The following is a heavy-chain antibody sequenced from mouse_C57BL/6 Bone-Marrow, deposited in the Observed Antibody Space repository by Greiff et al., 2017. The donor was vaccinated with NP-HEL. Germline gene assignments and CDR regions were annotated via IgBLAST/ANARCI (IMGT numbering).Heavy chain of an antibody. D-gene: IGHD4-1*02. CDR2: INPSSGYT. Sequence: VQLQQSGAELAKPGASVKLSCKASGYTFTSYWMHWVNQRPGQGLEWIGYINPSSGYTKYNQKFKDKATLTADKASSTAYMQLSSLTYEYSAVYYCARDRASTGTRAMDYWGQGTSVTVSS. J-gene: IGHJ4*01. V-gene: IGHV1-7*01. CDR3: ARDRASTGTRAMDY. CDR1: GYTFTSYW.